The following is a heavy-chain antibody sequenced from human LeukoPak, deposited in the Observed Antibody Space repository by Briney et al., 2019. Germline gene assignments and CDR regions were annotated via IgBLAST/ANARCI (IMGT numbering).Heavy chain of an antibody. Sequence: GGSLRLSCAASGFTFSSYWMSWVRQAPGKGLEWVANIKQDGSEKYYVDSVKGRFTISRDNAKNSLYLQMNSLRAEDTAVHYCARSQEIAAVYYYYGMDVWGQGTTVTVSS. D-gene: IGHD6-13*01. CDR1: GFTFSSYW. CDR2: IKQDGSEK. J-gene: IGHJ6*02. V-gene: IGHV3-7*03. CDR3: ARSQEIAAVYYYYGMDV.